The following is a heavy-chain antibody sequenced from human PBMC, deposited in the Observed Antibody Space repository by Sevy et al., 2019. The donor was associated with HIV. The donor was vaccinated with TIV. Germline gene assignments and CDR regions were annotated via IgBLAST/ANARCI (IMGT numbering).Heavy chain of an antibody. D-gene: IGHD3-10*01. V-gene: IGHV1-24*01. CDR2: FDPEDGET. J-gene: IGHJ4*02. Sequence: ASGKVSCKVSGYTLTELSMHWVRQAPGKGLEWMGGFDPEDGETIYAQKFQGRVTMTEDTSTDTAYMELSSLRSEDTAVYYCATVPVRGGHYYFDYWGQGTLVTVSS. CDR3: ATVPVRGGHYYFDY. CDR1: GYTLTELS.